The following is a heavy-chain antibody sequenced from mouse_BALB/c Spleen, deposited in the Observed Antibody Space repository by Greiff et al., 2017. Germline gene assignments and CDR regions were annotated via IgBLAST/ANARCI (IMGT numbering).Heavy chain of an antibody. CDR3: AGQLGLQAWFAY. CDR2: ISYSGST. D-gene: IGHD3-2*01. Sequence: EVKLMESGPSLVKPSQTLSLTCSVTGDSITSGYWNWIRKFPGNKLEYMGYISYSGSTYYNPSLKSRISITRDTSKNQYYLQLNSVTTEDTATYYCAGQLGLQAWFAYWGQGTLVTVSA. J-gene: IGHJ3*01. V-gene: IGHV3-8*02. CDR1: GDSITSGY.